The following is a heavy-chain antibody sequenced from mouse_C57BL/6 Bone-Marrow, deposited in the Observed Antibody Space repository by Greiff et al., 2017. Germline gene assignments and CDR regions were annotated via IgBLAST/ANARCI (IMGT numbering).Heavy chain of an antibody. J-gene: IGHJ1*03. CDR1: GFTFSDFY. CDR3: ARDACPGCWYFDV. V-gene: IGHV7-1*01. Sequence: EVKVVESGGGLVQSGRSLRLSCATSGFTFSDFYMEWVRQAPGKGLEWIAASRNKANDYTTEYSASVKGRFIVSRDTSQSILYLQMNALRAEDTAIYYCARDACPGCWYFDVWGTGTTVTVSS. CDR2: SRNKANDYTT.